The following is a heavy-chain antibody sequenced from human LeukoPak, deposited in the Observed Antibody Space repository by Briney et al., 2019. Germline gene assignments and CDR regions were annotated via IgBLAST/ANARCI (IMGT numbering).Heavy chain of an antibody. CDR3: ARGRDYFPIDY. V-gene: IGHV3-53*01. J-gene: IGHJ4*02. CDR1: GFTVSSSH. CDR2: TYSGGNT. Sequence: AGGSLRLSCAASGFTVSSSHMTWVRQTPGKGLVWVSVTYSGGNTDYADSVKGRFTISRDNSRNTLYLQMSSLRVEDTATYYCARGRDYFPIDYWGQGTFVIVSS. D-gene: IGHD2/OR15-2a*01.